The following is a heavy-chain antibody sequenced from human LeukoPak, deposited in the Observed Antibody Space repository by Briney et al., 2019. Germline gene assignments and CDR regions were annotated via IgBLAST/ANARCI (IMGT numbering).Heavy chain of an antibody. CDR2: INPNSGGK. CDR1: GYTFTGYY. J-gene: IGHJ5*02. CDR3: ARDREPANWFDP. V-gene: IGHV1-2*02. D-gene: IGHD1-26*01. Sequence: GASVKVSCKASGYTFTGYYMHWVRQAPGQGLEWMGWINPNSGGKNYAQKFQGRVTMTRDTSISTAYMELSRLRSDDTAVYYCARDREPANWFDPWGQGTLVTVSS.